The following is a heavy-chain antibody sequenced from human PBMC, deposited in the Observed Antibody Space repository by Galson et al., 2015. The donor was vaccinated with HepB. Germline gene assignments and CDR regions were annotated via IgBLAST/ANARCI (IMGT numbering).Heavy chain of an antibody. V-gene: IGHV3-30-3*01. CDR2: ISYDGSNK. CDR1: GFTFSSYA. Sequence: SLRLSCAASGFTFSSYAMHWVRQAPGKGLEWVAVISYDGSNKYYADSVKGRFTISRDNSKNTLYLQMNSLRAEDTAVYYCARGSNWGQGTLVTVSS. J-gene: IGHJ4*02. CDR3: ARGSN.